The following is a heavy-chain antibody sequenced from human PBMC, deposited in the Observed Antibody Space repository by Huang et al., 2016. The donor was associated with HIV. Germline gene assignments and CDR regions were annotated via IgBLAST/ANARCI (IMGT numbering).Heavy chain of an antibody. J-gene: IGHJ3*01. D-gene: IGHD6-13*01. CDR3: VKERGSSRARSSFDF. Sequence: QVRLVESGGGVVQPGASLTLSCSASGFPFSAYGMDWVRQAPGKGLEWVSFIRYDGNNDYLIGSVKGRFTIARDNSSNTLYLRMNSLRPEDTAVYYCVKERGSSRARSSFDFWGQGTSVSVSS. CDR1: GFPFSAYG. V-gene: IGHV3-30*02. CDR2: IRYDGNND.